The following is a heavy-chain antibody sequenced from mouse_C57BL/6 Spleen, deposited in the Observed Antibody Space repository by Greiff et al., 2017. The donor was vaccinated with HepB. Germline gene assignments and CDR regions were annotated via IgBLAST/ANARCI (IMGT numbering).Heavy chain of an antibody. Sequence: ESGPGLVKPSQSLSLTCSVTGYSITSGYYWNWIRQFPGNKLEWMGDISYDGSNNYNPSLKNRSSITLDTSKNQFFLKLNSVTTEDTATYYCARDTTYLDYWGQGTTLTVSS. J-gene: IGHJ2*01. D-gene: IGHD2-12*01. V-gene: IGHV3-6*01. CDR1: GYSITSGYY. CDR3: ARDTTYLDY. CDR2: ISYDGSN.